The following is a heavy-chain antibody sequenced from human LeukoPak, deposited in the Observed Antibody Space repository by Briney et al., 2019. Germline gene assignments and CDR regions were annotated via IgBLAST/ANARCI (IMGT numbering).Heavy chain of an antibody. J-gene: IGHJ4*02. CDR2: INPSDGST. V-gene: IGHV1-46*01. CDR1: GYTFSSYG. Sequence: ASVKVSCKASGYTFSSYGIQWVRQAPGQGLEWMGLINPSDGSTAYAHTFQGRVTMTRDTSTSTVYMDLSSLRSEDTAVYYCARAPRNSSTMLDYWGQGTLVTVSS. D-gene: IGHD6-13*01. CDR3: ARAPRNSSTMLDY.